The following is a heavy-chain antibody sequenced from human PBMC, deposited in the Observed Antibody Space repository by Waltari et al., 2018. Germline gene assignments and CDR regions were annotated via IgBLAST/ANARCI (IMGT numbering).Heavy chain of an antibody. Sequence: EVQLVQSGAEVKKPGESLKISCKGSGYSFTSYWIGWVRQLPGKGLEWMGIIYPGDSDTRYSPSFQGQVTISADKSISTAYLQWSSLKASDTAMYYCARLTGEYYDILTGYVYWGQGTLVTVSS. CDR1: GYSFTSYW. J-gene: IGHJ4*02. D-gene: IGHD3-9*01. CDR2: IYPGDSDT. CDR3: ARLTGEYYDILTGYVY. V-gene: IGHV5-51*01.